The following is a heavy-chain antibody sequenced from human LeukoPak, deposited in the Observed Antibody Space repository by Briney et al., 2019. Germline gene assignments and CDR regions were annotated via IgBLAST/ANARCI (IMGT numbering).Heavy chain of an antibody. Sequence: GESLRLSCAASGFTFSTYSMNWVRQAPGKGLEWVSSISSSSSYIYYADSVKGRFTISRDNAKNSLFLQMYSLRAEDTALYYCARDRSTNSYAEYFFDYWGQGTLVTVSS. J-gene: IGHJ4*02. CDR1: GFTFSTYS. CDR3: ARDRSTNSYAEYFFDY. V-gene: IGHV3-21*01. CDR2: ISSSSSYI. D-gene: IGHD5-18*01.